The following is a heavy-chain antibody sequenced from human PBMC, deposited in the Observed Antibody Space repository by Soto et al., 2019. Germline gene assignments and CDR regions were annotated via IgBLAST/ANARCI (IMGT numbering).Heavy chain of an antibody. Sequence: VAVRSYDGSNKYYEESVKGRFTISRDNSKNTLYLQMNSLRAEDTAVYYCARGGSSIAAPGIALRFIFDDWGQGTLVTVAS. CDR2: RSYDGSNK. J-gene: IGHJ4*02. V-gene: IGHV3-30-3*01. CDR3: ARGGSSIAAPGIALRFIFDD. D-gene: IGHD6-13*01.